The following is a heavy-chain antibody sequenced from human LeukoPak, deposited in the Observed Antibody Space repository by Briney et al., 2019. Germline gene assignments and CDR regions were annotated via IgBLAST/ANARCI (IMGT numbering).Heavy chain of an antibody. CDR1: GFTFSSYS. J-gene: IGHJ4*02. CDR2: ISSSSSYI. D-gene: IGHD6-13*01. Sequence: PGGSLRLSCAASGFTFSSYSMNWVRQAPGEGLEWVSSISSSSSYIYYADSVRGRFTISRDNAKNSLYLQMNSLRAEDTAVYYCATGGIAAAGDYWGQGTLVTVSS. CDR3: ATGGIAAAGDY. V-gene: IGHV3-21*01.